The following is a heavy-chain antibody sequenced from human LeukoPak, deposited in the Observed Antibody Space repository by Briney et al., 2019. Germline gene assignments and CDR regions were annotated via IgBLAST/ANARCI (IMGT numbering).Heavy chain of an antibody. V-gene: IGHV4-34*01. CDR3: ARGPYSSGWYRYYYYGMDV. D-gene: IGHD6-19*01. CDR2: INHSRST. CDR1: GGSFSGYY. J-gene: IGHJ6*02. Sequence: SETLSLTCAVYGGSFSGYYWSWIRQPPGKRLEWIGEINHSRSTNYNPSLKSRVTISVDTSKNQFSLKLSSVTAADTAVYYCARGPYSSGWYRYYYYGMDVWGQGTTVTVSS.